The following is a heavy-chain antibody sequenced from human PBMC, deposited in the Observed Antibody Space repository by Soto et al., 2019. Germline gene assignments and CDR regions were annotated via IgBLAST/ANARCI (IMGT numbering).Heavy chain of an antibody. Sequence: GASVKVSCKASGYTFTSYAMHWVRQAPGQRLEWMGWINAGNGNTKYSQKFQGRVTITRDTSASTAYMELSSLRSEDTAVYYCARNIVLMVYAGPPYGMDVWGQGTTVTVSS. J-gene: IGHJ6*02. CDR1: GYTFTSYA. CDR3: ARNIVLMVYAGPPYGMDV. V-gene: IGHV1-3*01. D-gene: IGHD2-8*01. CDR2: INAGNGNT.